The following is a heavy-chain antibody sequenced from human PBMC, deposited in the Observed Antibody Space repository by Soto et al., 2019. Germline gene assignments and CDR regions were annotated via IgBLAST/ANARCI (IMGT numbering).Heavy chain of an antibody. CDR3: ARAVYCDYDY. CDR2: ISYDGSNK. Sequence: GGSLRLSCAASGFTFSSYAMHWVRQAPGKGLEWVAVISYDGSNKYYADSVKGRFTISRDNSKNTLYLQMNSLRAEDSAVYYCARAVYCDYDYWGQGTLVTVSS. J-gene: IGHJ4*02. CDR1: GFTFSSYA. V-gene: IGHV3-30*04. D-gene: IGHD1-26*01.